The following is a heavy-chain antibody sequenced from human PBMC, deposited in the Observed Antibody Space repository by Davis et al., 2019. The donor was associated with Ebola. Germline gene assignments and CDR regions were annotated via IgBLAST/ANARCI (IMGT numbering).Heavy chain of an antibody. CDR3: ARDRSSGWYLDY. V-gene: IGHV1-2*02. D-gene: IGHD6-19*01. CDR2: INPNSGGT. J-gene: IGHJ4*02. CDR1: GYTFTGYY. Sequence: ASVTVSCKASGYTFTGYYMHWVRQPPGQGLEWMGWINPNSGGTNYAQKFQGRVTMTRDTSISTAYMELSRLRSDDTAVYYCARDRSSGWYLDYWGQGTLVTVSS.